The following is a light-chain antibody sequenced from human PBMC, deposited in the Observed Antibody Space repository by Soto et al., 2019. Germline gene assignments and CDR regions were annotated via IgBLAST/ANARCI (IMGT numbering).Light chain of an antibody. V-gene: IGKV3-15*01. Sequence: EIVMTQSPATLSVSPGERATLSCRASQSVYNNLAWYQQKPGQAPRLLIYGASTRATGIPARFSGSGSGTDFTLTISRLEPEDFAVYYCQQYGSSPPWTFGQGTKVDIK. J-gene: IGKJ1*01. CDR3: QQYGSSPPWT. CDR2: GAS. CDR1: QSVYNN.